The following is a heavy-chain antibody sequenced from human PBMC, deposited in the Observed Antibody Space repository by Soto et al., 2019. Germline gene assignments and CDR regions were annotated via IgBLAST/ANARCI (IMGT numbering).Heavy chain of an antibody. CDR3: ARRRYCGYDCYHKHYYGMDV. Sequence: QVQLVQSGAEVKKPGSSVKVSCRASGDTFSSYTVNWVRQAPGRGLEWLGRIIPVLGTTDYAQKFKGRVTMTADKSTNIGYMELSSLRSEDSAVYYCARRRYCGYDCYHKHYYGMDVWGQGTTVTVAS. D-gene: IGHD2-21*02. CDR2: IIPVLGTT. CDR1: GDTFSSYT. J-gene: IGHJ6*02. V-gene: IGHV1-69*08.